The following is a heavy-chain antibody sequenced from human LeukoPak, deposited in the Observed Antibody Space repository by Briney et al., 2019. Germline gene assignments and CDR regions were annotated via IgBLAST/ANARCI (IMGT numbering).Heavy chain of an antibody. V-gene: IGHV3-30*04. CDR2: ISYDGSNK. Sequence: PGRSLRLSCAASGFTFSSYAMHWVRQAPGKGLEWVAVISYDGSNKYYADSVKGRFTISRDNSKNTLYLQMNSLRAEDTAVYYCARDQEKRSGSHAHWGQGTLVTVSS. CDR1: GFTFSSYA. CDR3: ARDQEKRSGSHAH. D-gene: IGHD1-26*01. J-gene: IGHJ4*02.